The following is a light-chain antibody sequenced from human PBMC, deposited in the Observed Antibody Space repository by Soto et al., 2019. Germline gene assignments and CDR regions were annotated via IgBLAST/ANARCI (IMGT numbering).Light chain of an antibody. V-gene: IGKV3-20*01. CDR2: GAS. CDR1: QSVSSNY. J-gene: IGKJ1*01. Sequence: EIVLTQSPGTLSLSPGERATLSCRASQSVSSNYLAWYQQKPGQAPRLLIYGASNRATGIPDGFSGSGSGTDFTLTISRLEPEDFAVYYCQQYGGSPWTFGQGTKVEIK. CDR3: QQYGGSPWT.